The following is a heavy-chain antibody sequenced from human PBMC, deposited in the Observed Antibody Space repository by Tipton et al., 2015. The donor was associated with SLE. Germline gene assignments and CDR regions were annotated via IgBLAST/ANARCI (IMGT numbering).Heavy chain of an antibody. V-gene: IGHV4-34*09. Sequence: TLSLTCAVYGGSFSGYYWSWIRQPPGKGLEWIGEINHSGSTSYNPSLKSRVTISIDTSKNQFSLKLTSVTAADTAVYYCARDHGSSWSQGTLVTVSS. J-gene: IGHJ4*02. CDR1: GGSFSGYY. CDR2: INHSGST. CDR3: ARDHGSS. D-gene: IGHD6-13*01.